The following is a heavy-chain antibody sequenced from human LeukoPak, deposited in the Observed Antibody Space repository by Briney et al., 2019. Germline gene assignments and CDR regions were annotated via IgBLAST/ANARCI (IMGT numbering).Heavy chain of an antibody. Sequence: EAGRSLRLSCAASGFTFSSYSMNWVRQAPGKGLEWVSYISSSSSTIYYADSVKGRFTISRDNAKNSLYLQMNSLRAEDTAVYYCARVMVYYYDRLFDYWGQGTLVTVSS. D-gene: IGHD3-22*01. V-gene: IGHV3-48*04. CDR3: ARVMVYYYDRLFDY. CDR2: ISSSSSTI. CDR1: GFTFSSYS. J-gene: IGHJ4*02.